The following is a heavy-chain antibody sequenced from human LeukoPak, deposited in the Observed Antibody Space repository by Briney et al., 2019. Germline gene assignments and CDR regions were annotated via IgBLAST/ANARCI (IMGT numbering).Heavy chain of an antibody. CDR3: AAASAFSSSWRS. CDR1: GLTFSSYN. CDR2: ITANNTTK. Sequence: PGGSLRLSCTASGLTFSSYNMNWVRQAPGKGPEWVAYITANNTTKYYADSVKGRFTISTDNAKKSLFLQMNSLRAEDTAVYYCAAASAFSSSWRSWGQGTVVTVS. J-gene: IGHJ5*02. D-gene: IGHD6-13*01. V-gene: IGHV3-48*01.